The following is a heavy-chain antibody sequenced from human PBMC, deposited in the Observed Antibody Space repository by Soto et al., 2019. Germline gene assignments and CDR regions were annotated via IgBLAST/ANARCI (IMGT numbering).Heavy chain of an antibody. V-gene: IGHV3-23*01. CDR2: ISPSGGST. Sequence: EVQLLESGGGLVQSGGSLRLSCAASGFTFSSYAMSWVRQAPGKGLEWVSGISPSGGSTYYADSVKGRFTISRDNCKNTLQLQMNSLRAEETAVYYCAKKGGGGYFFDCWGQGTLVTVSS. CDR3: AKKGGGGYFFDC. J-gene: IGHJ4*02. CDR1: GFTFSSYA. D-gene: IGHD2-15*01.